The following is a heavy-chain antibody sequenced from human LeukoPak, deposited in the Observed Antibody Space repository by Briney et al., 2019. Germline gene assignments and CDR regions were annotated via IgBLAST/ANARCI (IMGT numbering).Heavy chain of an antibody. V-gene: IGHV1-3*01. CDR3: ARDGYSSGWLAGTEFDY. CDR2: INAGNGNT. D-gene: IGHD6-19*01. Sequence: ASVKVSCTASGYTFTIYAMHWVRQAPGQRLEWMGWINAGNGNTKYSQKFQGRVTITRDTSASTAYMELSSLRSEDTAVYYCARDGYSSGWLAGTEFDYWGQGTLVTVSS. J-gene: IGHJ4*02. CDR1: GYTFTIYA.